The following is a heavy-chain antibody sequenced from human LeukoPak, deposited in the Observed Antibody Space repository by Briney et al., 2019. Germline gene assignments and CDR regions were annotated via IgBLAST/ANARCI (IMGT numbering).Heavy chain of an antibody. D-gene: IGHD1-26*01. Sequence: ASVKVSCRASGYTFTSYGISWVRQAPGQGLEWMGWISAYNGNTNYAQKLQGRVTMTRDTSTSTVYMELSSLRSEDTAVYYCARVGGNYPINWGQGSLVTVSS. CDR2: ISAYNGNT. CDR3: ARVGGNYPIN. J-gene: IGHJ4*02. V-gene: IGHV1-18*01. CDR1: GYTFTSYG.